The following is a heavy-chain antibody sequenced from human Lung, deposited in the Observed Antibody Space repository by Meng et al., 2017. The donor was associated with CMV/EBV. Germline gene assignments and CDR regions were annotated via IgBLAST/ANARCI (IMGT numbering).Heavy chain of an antibody. CDR2: ISWDSGRK. J-gene: IGHJ5*02. D-gene: IGHD3-9*01. CDR3: AKTTTPILTTYPNWCDL. CDR1: GFTFEHYA. V-gene: IGHV3-9*01. Sequence: SLKISCAASGFTFEHYAIHWVRKAPGKGLEWVSGISWDSGRKGYADSVKGRFTVSRDNAKNSLYLQMNSLTAEDTAFYYCAKTTTPILTTYPNWCDLWGQGTLVTVSS.